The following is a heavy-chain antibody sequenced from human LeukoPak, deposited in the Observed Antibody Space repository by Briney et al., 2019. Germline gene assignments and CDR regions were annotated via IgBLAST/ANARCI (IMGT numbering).Heavy chain of an antibody. D-gene: IGHD5-18*01. Sequence: SGWSLRLSCAASGFIFSGYWMTWVRQAPGKGLEWVANIKQDGSVKYYVDSVKGRFTISRDNAKNSLYLQMNSLRAEDTAVYYCASPGSVGDTGMPDYWGQGTLVTVSS. CDR1: GFIFSGYW. CDR3: ASPGSVGDTGMPDY. J-gene: IGHJ4*02. V-gene: IGHV3-7*01. CDR2: IKQDGSVK.